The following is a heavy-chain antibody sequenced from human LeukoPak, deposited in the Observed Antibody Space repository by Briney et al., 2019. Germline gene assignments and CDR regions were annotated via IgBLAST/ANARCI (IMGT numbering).Heavy chain of an antibody. CDR1: GYTFTGYY. CDR2: INPNSGGT. J-gene: IGHJ3*02. CDR3: ARGGWQRDGDKDAFDI. D-gene: IGHD4-17*01. V-gene: IGHV1-2*04. Sequence: GASVKVSCKASGYTFTGYYMHWVRQAPGQGLEWMGWINPNSGGTNYAQKFQGWVTITRDTSISTAYMELSRLRSDDTAVYYCARGGWQRDGDKDAFDIWGQGTMVTVSS.